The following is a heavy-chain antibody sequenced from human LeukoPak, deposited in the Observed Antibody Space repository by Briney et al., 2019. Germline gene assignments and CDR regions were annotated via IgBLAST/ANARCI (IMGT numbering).Heavy chain of an antibody. V-gene: IGHV4-31*03. J-gene: IGHJ4*02. CDR2: TTYSGGT. CDR1: GGSLSRGGYY. D-gene: IGHD3-22*01. Sequence: PSATQSLTRSVSGGSLSRGGYYSRWIRPHPGKGMEWIGYTTYSGGTYYNPSLKSRDTISIDTTKNQFTLKLSSVTAADTAVYYCARAGYDSSGYSTYYFDYWGQGTLVTVSS. CDR3: ARAGYDSSGYSTYYFDY.